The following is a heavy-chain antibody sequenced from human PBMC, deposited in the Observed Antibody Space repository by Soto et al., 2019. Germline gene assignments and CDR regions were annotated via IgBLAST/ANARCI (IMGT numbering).Heavy chain of an antibody. V-gene: IGHV3-30-3*01. D-gene: IGHD2-2*01. J-gene: IGHJ4*02. CDR2: ISYDGSNK. CDR1: GFTFSNYA. Sequence: QVQLVESGGGVVQPGRSLRLSCAASGFTFSNYAMNWVRQAPGKGLEWVALISYDGSNKYYADSVKGRFTISRDSSKSTLYLQMNSLRAADTAVYYCGRCTSTSCHLGSDYWGQGTLVTVSS. CDR3: GRCTSTSCHLGSDY.